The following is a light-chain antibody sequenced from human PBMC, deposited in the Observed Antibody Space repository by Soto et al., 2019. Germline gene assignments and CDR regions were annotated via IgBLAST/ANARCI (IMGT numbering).Light chain of an antibody. CDR2: GAS. J-gene: IGKJ1*01. CDR1: QSITRN. CDR3: QQYGSSGT. V-gene: IGKV3-15*01. Sequence: EIAMTQSPATLSVSPGQRATLSSRASQSITRNLAWYQQSPGQAPRLLIYGASTRATGIPARFSGSGSGTEFTLTISSLQSEDFVVYYCQQYGSSGTFGQGTKVDIK.